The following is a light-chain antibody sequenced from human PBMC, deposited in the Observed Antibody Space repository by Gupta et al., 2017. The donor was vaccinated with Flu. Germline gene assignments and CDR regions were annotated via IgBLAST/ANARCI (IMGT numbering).Light chain of an antibody. CDR2: GES. CDR1: RRVITN. CDR3: MQYHSGPSTAPRT. Sequence: SVLSADRATLPCCASRRVITNLAWYKEQPGHAPRRRIYGESTSATDTPVRFSVSGYGRELNFTISSRRLEDWAVYYCMQYHSGPSTAPRTFGQGTKVEIK. V-gene: IGKV3D-15*01. J-gene: IGKJ1*01.